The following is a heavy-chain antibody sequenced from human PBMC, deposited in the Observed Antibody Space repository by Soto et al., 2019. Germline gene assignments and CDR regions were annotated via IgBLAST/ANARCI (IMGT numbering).Heavy chain of an antibody. Sequence: PGGSLRLSCAASGFTFSSYAMHWVRQAPGKGLEWVAVISYDGSNKYYADSVKGRFTISRDNSKNTLYLQMNSRRAEDTAVYYCAREGSIAAAGPYNWFDPWGQGTLVTVSS. CDR2: ISYDGSNK. CDR3: AREGSIAAAGPYNWFDP. V-gene: IGHV3-30-3*01. J-gene: IGHJ5*02. CDR1: GFTFSSYA. D-gene: IGHD6-13*01.